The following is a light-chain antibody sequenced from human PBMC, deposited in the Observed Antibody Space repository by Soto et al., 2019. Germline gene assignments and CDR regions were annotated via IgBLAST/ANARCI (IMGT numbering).Light chain of an antibody. V-gene: IGLV1-40*01. Sequence: QSVLTQTPSVSGSPGQKITMSCTGSSSNIGAGYDVHWYQQVPGAAPRLLIYDDNNRPSGVPDRFSASKSGTSASLAITGVQGEDEANYYCQSYDTSLSGVMFGAGTKLTVL. CDR3: QSYDTSLSGVM. CDR2: DDN. CDR1: SSNIGAGYD. J-gene: IGLJ3*02.